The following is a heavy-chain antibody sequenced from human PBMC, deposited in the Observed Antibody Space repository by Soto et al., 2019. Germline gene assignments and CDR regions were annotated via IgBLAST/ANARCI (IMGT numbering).Heavy chain of an antibody. CDR1: GYTFTGYY. Sequence: ASVKVSCKASGYTFTGYYMHWVRQAPGQGLEWMGWINPNSGGTNYAQKFQGRVTMTRDTSISTAYMELSRLRSDDTAVHYCARDLSRWLRGIGYWGQGTLVTVSS. V-gene: IGHV1-2*02. D-gene: IGHD5-12*01. CDR3: ARDLSRWLRGIGY. J-gene: IGHJ4*02. CDR2: INPNSGGT.